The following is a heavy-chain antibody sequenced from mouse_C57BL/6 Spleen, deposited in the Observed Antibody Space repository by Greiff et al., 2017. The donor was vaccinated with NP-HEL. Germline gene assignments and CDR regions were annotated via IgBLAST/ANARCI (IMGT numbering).Heavy chain of an antibody. CDR1: GYTFTGYW. Sequence: QVQLQQSGAELMKPGASVKLSCKATGYTFTGYWIEWVKQRPGHGLEWIGEILPGSGSTNYNEKLKGKATFTADTSSNTAYIQLSSLTTEDSAIYYCARGYYDYDRDPYFDYWGQGTTLTVSS. J-gene: IGHJ2*01. CDR2: ILPGSGST. V-gene: IGHV1-9*01. CDR3: ARGYYDYDRDPYFDY. D-gene: IGHD2-4*01.